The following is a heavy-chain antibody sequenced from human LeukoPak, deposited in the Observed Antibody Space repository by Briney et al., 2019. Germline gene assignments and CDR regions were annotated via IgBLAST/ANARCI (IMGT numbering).Heavy chain of an antibody. Sequence: KPSETLSLTCSVSGGSITNRFYYWGWIRQSPGKGLEWIGSLYYSGTTYHNPSLQSRVTISVDTSKNQFSLKVTSVAAADTAVYYCARHRNDDSWGGLGAFDIWGHGTMVTVSP. CDR2: LYYSGTT. V-gene: IGHV4-39*01. CDR1: GGSITNRFYY. D-gene: IGHD3-3*01. J-gene: IGHJ3*02. CDR3: ARHRNDDSWGGLGAFDI.